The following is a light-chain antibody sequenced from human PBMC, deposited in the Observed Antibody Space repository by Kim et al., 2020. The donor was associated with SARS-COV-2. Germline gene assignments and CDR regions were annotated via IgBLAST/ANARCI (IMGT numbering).Light chain of an antibody. CDR2: DVS. V-gene: IGLV2-11*01. J-gene: IGLJ3*02. CDR1: NSDVGDSDY. CDR3: CSYAGTYIFV. Sequence: GQSVTISCTGSNSDVGDSDYVSWYQHHPGKAPKLIIYDVSERPSGVPDRFSASKSGNTASLTISGLQAEDEGEYYCCSYAGTYIFVFGGGTKVTVL.